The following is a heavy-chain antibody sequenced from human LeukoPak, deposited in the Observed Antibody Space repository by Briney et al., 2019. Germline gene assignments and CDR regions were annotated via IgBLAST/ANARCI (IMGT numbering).Heavy chain of an antibody. Sequence: PSETLSLTCTVSGDSISSYYWSWLRQPPGKGLEWIGYIYYSGSTNYNPSLKSRVTISVDTSKNQFSLKLSSVTAADAAVYYCARGTQEVLTGYYFDYWGQGTLVTVSS. V-gene: IGHV4-59*01. CDR1: GDSISSYY. CDR2: IYYSGST. J-gene: IGHJ4*02. CDR3: ARGTQEVLTGYYFDY. D-gene: IGHD3-9*01.